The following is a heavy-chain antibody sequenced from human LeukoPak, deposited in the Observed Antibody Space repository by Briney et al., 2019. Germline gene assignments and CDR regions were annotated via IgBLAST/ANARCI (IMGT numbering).Heavy chain of an antibody. CDR3: ARGPTHYDSSGYYENY. Sequence: PGGSLRLSCAASDFAVNNNYMTWVRQAPGKGMEWVSVIYTGGDTYYAASVKGGFTISTDNSGHTLYLHMNSLRVEDTAVYYCARGPTHYDSSGYYENYWGQGILVIVSS. D-gene: IGHD3-22*01. J-gene: IGHJ4*02. CDR2: IYTGGDT. V-gene: IGHV3-53*01. CDR1: DFAVNNNY.